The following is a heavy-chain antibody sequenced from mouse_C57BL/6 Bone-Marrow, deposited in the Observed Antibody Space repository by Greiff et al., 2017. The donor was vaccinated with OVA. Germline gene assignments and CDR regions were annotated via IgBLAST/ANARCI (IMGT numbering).Heavy chain of an antibody. J-gene: IGHJ2*01. Sequence: EVKVEESGGGLVQPGGSMKLSCVASGFTFSNYWMNWVRQSPEKGLEWVAQIRLKSDNYATHYAESVKGRFTISRDDSKSSVYLQMINLRAEDTGIYYCTGGGGTPLTDYWGQGTTLTVSS. V-gene: IGHV6-3*01. CDR1: GFTFSNYW. CDR2: IRLKSDNYAT. D-gene: IGHD4-1*01. CDR3: TGGGGTPLTDY.